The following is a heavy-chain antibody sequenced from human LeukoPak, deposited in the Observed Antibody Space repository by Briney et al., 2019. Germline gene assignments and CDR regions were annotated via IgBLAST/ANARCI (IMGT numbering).Heavy chain of an antibody. CDR1: GFTFSSYW. D-gene: IGHD3-3*01. CDR2: IKQDGSEK. CDR3: AKRFLEWFDAFDI. Sequence: GGSLRLSCAASGFTFSSYWMSWVRQAPGKGLEWVVNIKQDGSEKYYVDSVKGRFTISRDNAKNSLYLQMNSLRAEDTAVYYCAKRFLEWFDAFDIWGQGTMVTVSS. V-gene: IGHV3-7*01. J-gene: IGHJ3*02.